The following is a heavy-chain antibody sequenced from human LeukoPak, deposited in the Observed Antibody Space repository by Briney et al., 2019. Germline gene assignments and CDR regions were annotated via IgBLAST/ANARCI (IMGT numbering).Heavy chain of an antibody. Sequence: KASETLSLTCAVYGGSFSGYYWSWIRQPPGKGLEWIGEINHSGSTNYNPSLKSRVTISVDTSKNQFSLKLSSVTAADTAVYYCARGLRDIVVVPAARDAFDIWGQGTMVTVPS. D-gene: IGHD2-2*01. CDR1: GGSFSGYY. CDR3: ARGLRDIVVVPAARDAFDI. V-gene: IGHV4-34*01. CDR2: INHSGST. J-gene: IGHJ3*02.